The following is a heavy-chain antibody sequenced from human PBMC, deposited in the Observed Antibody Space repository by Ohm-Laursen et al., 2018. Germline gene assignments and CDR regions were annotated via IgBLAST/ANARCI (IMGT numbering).Heavy chain of an antibody. CDR3: VKGRLAGAFDF. CDR1: GFTFTNYA. J-gene: IGHJ4*02. D-gene: IGHD2-15*01. CDR2: ISNNGAGT. V-gene: IGHV3-23*01. Sequence: SLRLSCAASGFTFTNYAMSWVRQAPGKGLEWVSSISNNGAGTYYADSVKGRFTISRDNSKNTLYLQMNSLRAEDTAIYYCVKGRLAGAFDFWGQGALVTVSS.